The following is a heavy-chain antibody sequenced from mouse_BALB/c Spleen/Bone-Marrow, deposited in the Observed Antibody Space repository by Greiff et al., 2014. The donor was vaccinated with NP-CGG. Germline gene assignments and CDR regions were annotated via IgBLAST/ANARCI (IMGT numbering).Heavy chain of an antibody. D-gene: IGHD2-2*01. V-gene: IGHV14-3*02. J-gene: IGHJ3*01. CDR2: IDPANGNT. Sequence: VQLKESGAELVKPGASVKLSCTASGFNIEDTYVHWVKQRPEQGLEWIGRIDPANGNTKYDPKFQGKATVTSDSPSNTAYLHLNSLTSEDTAVYYCAEGYDSWFAYWGQGTLVTVSA. CDR3: AEGYDSWFAY. CDR1: GFNIEDTY.